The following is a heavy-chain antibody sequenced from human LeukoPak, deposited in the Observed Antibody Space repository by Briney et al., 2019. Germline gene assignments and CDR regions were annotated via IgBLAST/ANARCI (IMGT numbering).Heavy chain of an antibody. Sequence: GASVKVSCTASGYTFTGYYMHWVRQAPGQGLEWMGWINPNSGGTNYAQKFQGRVTMTRDTSISTAYMELSRLRSDDTAVYYCARGGVVPPATVNWFGPWGQGTLVTVSS. CDR2: INPNSGGT. CDR1: GYTFTGYY. J-gene: IGHJ5*02. CDR3: ARGGVVPPATVNWFGP. D-gene: IGHD2-2*01. V-gene: IGHV1-2*02.